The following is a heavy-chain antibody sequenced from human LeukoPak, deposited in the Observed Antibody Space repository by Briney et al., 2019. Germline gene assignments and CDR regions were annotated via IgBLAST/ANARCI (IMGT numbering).Heavy chain of an antibody. Sequence: GGSLRLSCAASGFVFSSYWVTWVRQAPGKGLEWVANIKQGGSDKYYVDSVKGRFTISRDNAKNSLYLQMNSLRAEDTAVYYCARSRTSAFDIWGQGTMVTVSS. V-gene: IGHV3-7*01. CDR1: GFVFSSYW. J-gene: IGHJ3*02. CDR2: IKQGGSDK. CDR3: ARSRTSAFDI.